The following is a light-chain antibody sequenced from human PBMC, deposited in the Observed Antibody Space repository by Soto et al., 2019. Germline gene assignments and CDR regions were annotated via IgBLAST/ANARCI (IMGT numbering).Light chain of an antibody. Sequence: QSALTQPPSASGSPGQSVTISCTGTSSDVGGYNYVSWYQQHPGKAPKLMIYEVSKRPSGVPDRFSGSKSGNTAPLTVSGLQAEDEADYYCSSYAGSNNFFGGGTKLTVL. CDR1: SSDVGGYNY. J-gene: IGLJ2*01. CDR3: SSYAGSNNF. CDR2: EVS. V-gene: IGLV2-8*01.